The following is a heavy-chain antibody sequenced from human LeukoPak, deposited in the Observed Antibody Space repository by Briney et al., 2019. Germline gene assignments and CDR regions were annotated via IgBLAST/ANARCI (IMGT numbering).Heavy chain of an antibody. CDR2: TYYRSRWHT. J-gene: IGHJ4*02. Sequence: SQTLSLTCAISGDSVSSNSATWIWIRQSPSRGLEWLGRTYYRSRWHTDYGLSVKSRATVNPDTSKNQFSLQLSSVTPEDTAVYYCARAPHGSGCDYWSQGALVTVSS. CDR1: GDSVSSNSAT. V-gene: IGHV6-1*01. CDR3: ARAPHGSGCDY. D-gene: IGHD6-19*01.